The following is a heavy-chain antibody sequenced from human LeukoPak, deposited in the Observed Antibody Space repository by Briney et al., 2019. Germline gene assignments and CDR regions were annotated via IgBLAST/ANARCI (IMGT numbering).Heavy chain of an antibody. CDR2: INEDGSTT. CDR1: GFTFSSNW. J-gene: IGHJ4*02. V-gene: IGHV3-74*01. D-gene: IGHD2-21*01. CDR3: ATEIVEAGLLDY. Sequence: PGGSLRLSCAASGFTFSSNWMHWVRHAPGKGLVWVSRINEDGSTTNYADSVKGRFTISRDNSKNTLYLQMNSLRAEDTAVYYCATEIVEAGLLDYWGQGTLATVSS.